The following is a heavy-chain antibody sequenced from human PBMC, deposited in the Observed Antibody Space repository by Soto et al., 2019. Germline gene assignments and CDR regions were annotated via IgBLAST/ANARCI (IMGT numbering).Heavy chain of an antibody. CDR2: INHSGSS. CDR1: GGSISSSGYD. J-gene: IGHJ4*02. V-gene: IGHV4-39*07. Sequence: SETLSLTCTVSGGSISSSGYDWTWIRQPPGTGLEWIGEINHSGSSNYNPSLKSRVTISVDTSKNQFSLKLTSVTAADTAVYYCARDKITGLFDYWGQGTLVTVSS. CDR3: ARDKITGLFDY. D-gene: IGHD2-8*02.